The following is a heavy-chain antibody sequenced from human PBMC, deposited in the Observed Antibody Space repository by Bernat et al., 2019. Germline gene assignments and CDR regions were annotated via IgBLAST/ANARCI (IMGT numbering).Heavy chain of an antibody. J-gene: IGHJ4*02. Sequence: QVQLVESGGGVVQPGRSLRLSCAASGFTFSSYAMHWVRQAPGKGLEWVAVISYDGSNKYYADSVKGRFTISRDNSMNTLYLQMNSLRAEDTAIYYCAKERDSSGYQALDYWGPGTLVTVSS. CDR1: GFTFSSYA. V-gene: IGHV3-30-3*01. CDR2: ISYDGSNK. D-gene: IGHD3-22*01. CDR3: AKERDSSGYQALDY.